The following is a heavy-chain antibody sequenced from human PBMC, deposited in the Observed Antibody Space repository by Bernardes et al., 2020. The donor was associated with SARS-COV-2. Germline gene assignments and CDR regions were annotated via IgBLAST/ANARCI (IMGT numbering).Heavy chain of an antibody. V-gene: IGHV3-33*01. D-gene: IGHD6-6*01. J-gene: IGHJ4*02. CDR3: ARGGLSARPDY. Sequence: GGSLRLSCAASGFSFRSNAMHWVRRAPGKGLEWVAIIWYDGSNKYYADSVRGRFTISRDNSMNTLYLQMNSLRAEDTAVYYCARGGLSARPDYWGQGTLVTVSS. CDR1: GFSFRSNA. CDR2: IWYDGSNK.